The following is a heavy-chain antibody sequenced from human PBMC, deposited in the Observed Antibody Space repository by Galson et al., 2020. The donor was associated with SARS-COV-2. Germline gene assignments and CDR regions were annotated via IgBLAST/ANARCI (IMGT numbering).Heavy chain of an antibody. D-gene: IGHD6-19*01. V-gene: IGHV3-74*01. CDR1: GFTFSSYW. J-gene: IGHJ6*02. Sequence: ALHGESLKISCAASGFTFSSYWMHWVRQAPGKGLVWVSRINSDGSSTSYADSVKGRFTISRDNAKNTLYLQMNSLRAEDTAVYYCARDTVQCLGGHQTYYYYGMDVWGQGTTVTVSS. CDR2: INSDGSST. CDR3: ARDTVQCLGGHQTYYYYGMDV.